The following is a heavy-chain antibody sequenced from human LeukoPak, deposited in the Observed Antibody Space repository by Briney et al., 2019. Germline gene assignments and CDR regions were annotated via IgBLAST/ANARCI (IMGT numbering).Heavy chain of an antibody. CDR2: IIPIFGTA. V-gene: IGHV1-69*06. Sequence: SVKVSCKASGGTFSSYAISWVRQAPGQGLEWMGGIIPIFGTANYAQKFQGRVTITADKSTSTAYMELSSLRSEDTAVYYCARDLKMGYSSGRYSWGTGSSNDYWGQGTLVTVSS. CDR3: ARDLKMGYSSGRYSWGTGSSNDY. J-gene: IGHJ4*02. D-gene: IGHD6-19*01. CDR1: GGTFSSYA.